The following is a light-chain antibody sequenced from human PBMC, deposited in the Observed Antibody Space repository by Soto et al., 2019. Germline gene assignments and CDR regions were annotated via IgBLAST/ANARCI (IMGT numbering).Light chain of an antibody. CDR3: QHYGSALFT. V-gene: IGKV3-20*01. CDR1: QSFSSSY. CDR2: GAS. J-gene: IGKJ3*01. Sequence: EIVLTQSPCNLSLSPGERATLSCRASQSFSSSYLAWYQQKPGQAPRLLIYGASSRATCIPDRFSGSGSGKDFTLTISSLEPEDFAVYYCQHYGSALFTFGPGTKVDVK.